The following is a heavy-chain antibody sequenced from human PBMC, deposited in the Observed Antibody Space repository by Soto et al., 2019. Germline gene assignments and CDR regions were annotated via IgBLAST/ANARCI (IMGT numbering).Heavy chain of an antibody. D-gene: IGHD5-12*01. CDR1: GGTFSSYA. CDR3: ATYPRDGYNYYAFDI. V-gene: IGHV1-69*13. J-gene: IGHJ3*02. Sequence: ASVKVSCKASGGTFSSYAISWVRQAPGQGLEWMGGIIPIFGTANYVQKFQGRVTITADESTSTAYMELSSLRSEDTAVYYCATYPRDGYNYYAFDIWGQGTMVTVSS. CDR2: IIPIFGTA.